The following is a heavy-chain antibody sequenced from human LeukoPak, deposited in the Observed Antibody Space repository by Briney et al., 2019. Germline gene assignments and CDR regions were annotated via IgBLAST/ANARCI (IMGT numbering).Heavy chain of an antibody. D-gene: IGHD2-15*01. CDR1: VGTFSRYA. CDR2: IIPIFGTA. Sequence: GSSVKVSCKASVGTFSRYAISWVRQAPGQGLEWMGGIIPIFGTAKYAQKFQGRVTITADKSTSTAYMELSSLRSEDTAVYYCARDPCALGYCSGGICYCAFDIWGQGTMVTVSS. CDR3: ARDPCALGYCSGGICYCAFDI. J-gene: IGHJ3*02. V-gene: IGHV1-69*06.